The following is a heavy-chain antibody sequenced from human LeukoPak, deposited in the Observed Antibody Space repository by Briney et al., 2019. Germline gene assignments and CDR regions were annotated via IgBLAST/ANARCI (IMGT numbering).Heavy chain of an antibody. CDR3: AKDGIAAAAT. Sequence: PGGSLRLSCAASGFTFSSYGMHWVRQAPGKGLEWVAFIRYDGSNKYYADSVKGRFTISRDNSNNTQYLQMNSLRAEDTAVYYCAKDGIAAAATWGQGTLVTVSS. CDR2: IRYDGSNK. V-gene: IGHV3-30*02. J-gene: IGHJ5*02. D-gene: IGHD6-13*01. CDR1: GFTFSSYG.